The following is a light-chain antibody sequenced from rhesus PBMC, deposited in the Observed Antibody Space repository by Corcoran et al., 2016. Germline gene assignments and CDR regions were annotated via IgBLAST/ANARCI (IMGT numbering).Light chain of an antibody. V-gene: IGKV1-22*01. Sequence: DIQMTQSPSSLSASVGDTVTITCRASQSISTWLAWYQHKPGRAPKPLIYKASTLQNGGPSRFSGSGSGTDFTRTISSLQSEDFATYYCQYYDGSPDSFGQGTKVEIK. CDR2: KAS. CDR3: QYYDGSPDS. J-gene: IGKJ2*01. CDR1: QSISTW.